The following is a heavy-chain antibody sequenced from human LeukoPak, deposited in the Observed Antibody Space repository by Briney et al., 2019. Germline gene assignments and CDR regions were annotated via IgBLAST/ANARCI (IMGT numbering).Heavy chain of an antibody. Sequence: SETLSLTCTVSGGSISSSSYYWGWIRQPPGKGLEWIGSIYYSGSTYYNPSLKSRVTISVDTSKNQFSLKLSSVTAADTAVYYCARGRLGNYYFDYWGQGTLVTVSS. CDR1: GGSISSSSYY. V-gene: IGHV4-39*07. CDR3: ARGRLGNYYFDY. J-gene: IGHJ4*02. D-gene: IGHD4-23*01. CDR2: IYYSGST.